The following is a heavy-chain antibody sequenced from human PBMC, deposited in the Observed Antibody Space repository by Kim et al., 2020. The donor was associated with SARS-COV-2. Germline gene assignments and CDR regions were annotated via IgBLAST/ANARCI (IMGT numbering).Heavy chain of an antibody. J-gene: IGHJ4*02. V-gene: IGHV4-59*08. Sequence: SETLSLTCTVSGGSISSYYWSWIRQPPGKGLEWIGYIYYSGRTNYNPSLKSRVTISVDTSKNQFSLRLSSVTAADTAVYYCTRRGAYGSGRYNDYWGQGTLVTVSS. CDR3: TRRGAYGSGRYNDY. D-gene: IGHD3-10*01. CDR2: IYYSGRT. CDR1: GGSISSYY.